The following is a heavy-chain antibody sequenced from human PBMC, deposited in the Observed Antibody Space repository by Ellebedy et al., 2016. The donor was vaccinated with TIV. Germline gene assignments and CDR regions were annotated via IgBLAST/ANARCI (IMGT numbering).Heavy chain of an antibody. Sequence: GGSLRLSCEASGFSFSSYWMTWVRQPPGKGLEWVANINQDGSDKYYVDSVKGRFTISRDNAKNSLYLQMNSLRAEDTSVYYCATDGSYGDYRFPAHASVIWGQGTMVTVSS. V-gene: IGHV3-7*01. CDR2: INQDGSDK. D-gene: IGHD4-17*01. CDR3: ATDGSYGDYRFPAHASVI. CDR1: GFSFSSYW. J-gene: IGHJ3*02.